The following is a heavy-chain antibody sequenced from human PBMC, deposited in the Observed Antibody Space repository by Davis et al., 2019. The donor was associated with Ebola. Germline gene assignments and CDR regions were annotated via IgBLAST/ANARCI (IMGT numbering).Heavy chain of an antibody. Sequence: PGGSLRLSCAASGFTLSTHGMHWVRQAPGKGLEWVALISYDGSNKDYGDSVKGRFTISRDNSKNTLYLQMDSLRAEDTAVYYCAKWGREYYYGSGNHYGMDVWGQGTTVTVSS. CDR1: GFTLSTHG. V-gene: IGHV3-30*18. CDR3: AKWGREYYYGSGNHYGMDV. J-gene: IGHJ6*02. D-gene: IGHD3-10*01. CDR2: ISYDGSNK.